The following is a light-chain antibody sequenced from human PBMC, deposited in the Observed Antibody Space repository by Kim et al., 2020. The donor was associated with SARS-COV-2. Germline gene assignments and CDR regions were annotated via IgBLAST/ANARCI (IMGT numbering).Light chain of an antibody. J-gene: IGLJ2*01. Sequence: QSVLTQPPSVSAAPGQKVTISCSGSSSNIGNNYVSWYQQLPGTAPKLLIYDNNKRPSGIPDRFSGSKSGTSATLVITGLQTGDEADYYCGAWDTIVRAVVFGGGTRLTVL. CDR2: DNN. V-gene: IGLV1-51*01. CDR3: GAWDTIVRAVV. CDR1: SSNIGNNY.